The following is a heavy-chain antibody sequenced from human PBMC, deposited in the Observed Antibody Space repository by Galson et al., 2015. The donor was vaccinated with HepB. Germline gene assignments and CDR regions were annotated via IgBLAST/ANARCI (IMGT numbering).Heavy chain of an antibody. Sequence: PALVKPTQTLTLTCTVSGFSLSNARMGVSWIRQPPGKALEWLAHIFSNDEKSYSTSLKSRLTISKDTSKSQVVLTMTNTDPVDTATYYCARIELYGDYPRFDYWGQGTLVTVSS. V-gene: IGHV2-26*01. CDR3: ARIELYGDYPRFDY. CDR2: IFSNDEK. D-gene: IGHD4-17*01. J-gene: IGHJ4*02. CDR1: GFSLSNARMG.